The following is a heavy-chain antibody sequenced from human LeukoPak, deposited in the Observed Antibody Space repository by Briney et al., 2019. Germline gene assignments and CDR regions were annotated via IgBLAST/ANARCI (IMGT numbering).Heavy chain of an antibody. D-gene: IGHD3-3*01. CDR3: ARVRAWSGYSIFYYYYMDV. CDR1: GGSFSGYS. V-gene: IGHV4-34*01. CDR2: INHSGNT. Sequence: SETLSLTCAVHGGSFSGYSWSWIRQPPGKGLEWIGEINHSGNTNYNSSLKSRVTISVDTSRNQFSLKLSSVTAADTAVYYCARVRAWSGYSIFYYYYMDVWGKETTVTVS. J-gene: IGHJ6*03.